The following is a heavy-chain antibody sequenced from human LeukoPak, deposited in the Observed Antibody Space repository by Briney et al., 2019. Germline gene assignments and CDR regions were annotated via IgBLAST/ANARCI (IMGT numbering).Heavy chain of an antibody. D-gene: IGHD3-22*01. CDR1: GFTFSSYW. V-gene: IGHV3-74*01. Sequence: PGGSLRLSCAASGFTFSSYWMRWVRQAPGKGLVWVSRINSDGSSTSYADSVKGRFTIYRDNAKNTLYLQMNSLRAEDTAVYYCARHYYDSSGYYGEAGYWGQGTLVTVSS. CDR3: ARHYYDSSGYYGEAGY. CDR2: INSDGSST. J-gene: IGHJ4*02.